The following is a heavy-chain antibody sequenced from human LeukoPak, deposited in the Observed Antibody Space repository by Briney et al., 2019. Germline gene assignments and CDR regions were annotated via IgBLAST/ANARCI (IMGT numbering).Heavy chain of an antibody. CDR3: AAGYSSGWYGY. Sequence: SETLSLTCTVSGGSMSPYHWSWIRQPPGKGLEWIGYIYYSGSTNYNPSLKSRVTISVDTSKNQFSLKLSSVTAADTAVYYCAAGYSSGWYGYWGQGTLVTVSS. D-gene: IGHD6-19*01. V-gene: IGHV4-59*08. CDR1: GGSMSPYH. CDR2: IYYSGST. J-gene: IGHJ4*02.